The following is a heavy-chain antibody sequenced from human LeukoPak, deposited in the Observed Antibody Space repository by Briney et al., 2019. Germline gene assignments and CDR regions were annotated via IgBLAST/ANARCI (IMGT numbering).Heavy chain of an antibody. Sequence: GGSLRLSCAASGFTFSDFYMSWVRQAPGKGLEWVANIKQDGSEKYYVDSVKGRFTISRDNAKNSLYLQMNSLRAEDTAVYYCARVPTVTTGSWGQGTLVTVSS. D-gene: IGHD4-17*01. CDR3: ARVPTVTTGS. J-gene: IGHJ5*02. CDR2: IKQDGSEK. V-gene: IGHV3-7*04. CDR1: GFTFSDFY.